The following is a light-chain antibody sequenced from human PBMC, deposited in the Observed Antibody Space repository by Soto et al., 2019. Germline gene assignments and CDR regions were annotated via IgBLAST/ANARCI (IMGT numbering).Light chain of an antibody. Sequence: QSVLTQPPSVSGAPGQRVTISCTGSSSNTGAGYDVHWYQQLPGTAPKLLIYGNNNRPSGVPDRFSGSKSGTSASLAITGLQDEDEADYYCQSYDISLSGSVFGGGTKVTVL. V-gene: IGLV1-40*01. CDR2: GNN. CDR3: QSYDISLSGSV. J-gene: IGLJ2*01. CDR1: SSNTGAGYD.